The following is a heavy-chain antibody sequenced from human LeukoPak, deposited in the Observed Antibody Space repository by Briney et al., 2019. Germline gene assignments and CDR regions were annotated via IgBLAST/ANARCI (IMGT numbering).Heavy chain of an antibody. V-gene: IGHV1-2*02. J-gene: IGHJ4*02. CDR3: ASLRNTAMVTRDY. Sequence: GASVKVSCKASGYTFTGYYMHWVRQAPGQGLEWMGWINPNSGGTNYAQKFQGRVTMTRDTSISTAYMELSRLRSDDTAVYYCASLRNTAMVTRDYWGQGTLVTVSS. CDR1: GYTFTGYY. CDR2: INPNSGGT. D-gene: IGHD5-18*01.